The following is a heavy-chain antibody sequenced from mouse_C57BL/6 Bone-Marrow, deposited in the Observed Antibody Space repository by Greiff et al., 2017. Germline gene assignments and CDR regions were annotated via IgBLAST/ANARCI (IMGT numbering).Heavy chain of an antibody. CDR2: ISSGGRYT. CDR1: GFTFSSYG. D-gene: IGHD1-1*01. V-gene: IGHV5-6*01. CDR3: ARHLYGYDAMDY. Sequence: EVQGVESGGDLVKPGGSLKLSCAASGFTFSSYGMSWVRQTPDKRLEWVATISSGGRYTYYPDSVKGRFTISRDNAKNTLYLQMSSLKSEDTAMYYCARHLYGYDAMDYWGQGTSVTVSS. J-gene: IGHJ4*01.